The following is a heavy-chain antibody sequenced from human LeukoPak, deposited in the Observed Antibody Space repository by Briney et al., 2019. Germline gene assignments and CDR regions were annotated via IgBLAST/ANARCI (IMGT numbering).Heavy chain of an antibody. Sequence: GGSLRLSCAASGFTFSSYEMNWVRQAPGKGLEWVSYISSSGSTIYYADSVKGRFTISKDNAKNSLYLQMNSLRAEDTAVYYCARESPGATRDYWGQGTLVTVSS. CDR1: GFTFSSYE. CDR3: ARESPGATRDY. J-gene: IGHJ4*02. CDR2: ISSSGSTI. V-gene: IGHV3-48*03. D-gene: IGHD1-26*01.